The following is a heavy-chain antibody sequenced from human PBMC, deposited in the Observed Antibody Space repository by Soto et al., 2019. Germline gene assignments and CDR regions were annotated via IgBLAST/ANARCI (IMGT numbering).Heavy chain of an antibody. CDR3: ARGTTIVVVAWFDP. V-gene: IGHV1-69*02. J-gene: IGHJ5*02. CDR1: GGTFSSYT. CDR2: IIPILGIA. Sequence: QVQLVQSGAEVKKPGSSVKVSCKASGGTFSSYTISWVRQAPGQGLEWMGRIIPILGIANYAQKFQGRVTITADKSTSTDYMELSSLRSEDTAVYYCARGTTIVVVAWFDPWGQGTLVTVSS. D-gene: IGHD2-2*01.